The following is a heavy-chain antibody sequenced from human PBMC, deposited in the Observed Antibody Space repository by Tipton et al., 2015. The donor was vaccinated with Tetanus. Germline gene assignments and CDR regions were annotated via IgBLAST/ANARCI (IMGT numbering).Heavy chain of an antibody. Sequence: GLVKPSETLSLTCTVSGGSISGSYCNWIRQPPGKGLEWIGYVYYNGNTHYNPALKSRVTISVDTSKNQFSLKLSSVTAADTAIYYCAREVPAAGHFDSWGQGTLVTVSS. CDR2: VYYNGNT. V-gene: IGHV4-59*01. D-gene: IGHD2-2*01. CDR1: GGSISGSY. J-gene: IGHJ4*02. CDR3: AREVPAAGHFDS.